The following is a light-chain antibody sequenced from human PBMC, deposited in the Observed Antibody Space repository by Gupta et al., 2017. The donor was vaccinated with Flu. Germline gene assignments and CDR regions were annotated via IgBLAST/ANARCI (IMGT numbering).Light chain of an antibody. Sequence: SITISCTGTSGDVGAYNYVSWYQQHPGKVPKLIIYGVSNRPSGVSYRFSGSESGNTASLTISGLQAEDEGDYYCISYTTSATYVFGTGTEVAVL. V-gene: IGLV2-14*01. CDR2: GVS. J-gene: IGLJ1*01. CDR1: SGDVGAYNY. CDR3: ISYTTSATYV.